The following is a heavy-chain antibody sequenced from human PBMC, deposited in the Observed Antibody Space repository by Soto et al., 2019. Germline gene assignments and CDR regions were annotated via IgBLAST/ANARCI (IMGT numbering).Heavy chain of an antibody. CDR1: GGSFSGYY. D-gene: IGHD3-9*01. J-gene: IGHJ6*02. V-gene: IGHV4-34*01. Sequence: NPSETLSLTCAVYGGSFSGYYWSWIRQPPGKGLEWIGEINHSGSTNYNPSLKSRVTISVDTSKNQFSLKLSSVTAADTAVYYCARGKGYFDWLSTVYYYYYGMDVWGQGTTVTVSS. CDR2: INHSGST. CDR3: ARGKGYFDWLSTVYYYYYGMDV.